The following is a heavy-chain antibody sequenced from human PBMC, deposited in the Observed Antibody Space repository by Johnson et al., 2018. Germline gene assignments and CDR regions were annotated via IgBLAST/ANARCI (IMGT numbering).Heavy chain of an antibody. CDR1: GYTFTSYY. CDR2: INPSGGST. V-gene: IGHV1-46*01. J-gene: IGHJ6*02. Sequence: QVQLVQSGAEVKKPGASVKVSCKASGYTFTSYYMHWVRQAPGQGLEWMGIINPSGGSTDYAQKFQDRIPLTRDTSTSTVYMELSSLRSEATAVYYCASDRHDFSYYYGMDVWVQGTTVTVSS. CDR3: ASDRHDFSYYYGMDV.